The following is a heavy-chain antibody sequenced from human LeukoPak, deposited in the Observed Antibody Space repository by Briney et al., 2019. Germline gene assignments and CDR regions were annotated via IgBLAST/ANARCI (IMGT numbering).Heavy chain of an antibody. CDR1: GYTFIGYY. Sequence: ASVKVSCKASGYTFIGYYIHWVRQAPGQGLEWRGSVNPNSGVTDYAQKFQGRITMTRDTSISTAYMELNRLTSDDTAVYYCARDTGFPFFDFWGHGALVTVSS. J-gene: IGHJ4*01. CDR3: ARDTGFPFFDF. CDR2: VNPNSGVT. V-gene: IGHV1-2*02.